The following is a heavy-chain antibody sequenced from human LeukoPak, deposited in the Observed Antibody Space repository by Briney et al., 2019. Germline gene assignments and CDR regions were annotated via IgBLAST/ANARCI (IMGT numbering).Heavy chain of an antibody. CDR3: AKAVGRISWSFDY. CDR2: ISYDGSNK. CDR1: GFTFSSYA. V-gene: IGHV3-30-3*01. J-gene: IGHJ4*02. Sequence: GGSLRLSCAASGFTFSSYAMHWDRQAPGKGLEWVAVISYDGSNKYYADSVKGRFSISRDNSKNTLYLQMNSLRGDDAAVYYCAKAVGRISWSFDYWGQGALVTVSS. D-gene: IGHD6-13*01.